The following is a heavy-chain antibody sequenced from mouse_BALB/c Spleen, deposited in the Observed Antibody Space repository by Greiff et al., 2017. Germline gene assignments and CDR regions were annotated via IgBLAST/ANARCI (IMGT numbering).Heavy chain of an antibody. CDR3: AIWGFVDY. CDR2: LLPGSGST. D-gene: IGHD1-1*02. J-gene: IGHJ4*01. CDR1: GYTFSSYW. V-gene: IGHV1-9*01. Sequence: QVQLQQSGAELLKPGASVKISCKATGYTFSSYWIEWVKPSPGHGLEWIGELLPGSGSTNYTEKFKGMATFTADTSSNTAYMQLSSLTSEDDAVENCAIWGFVDYWGQGTSVTVSS.